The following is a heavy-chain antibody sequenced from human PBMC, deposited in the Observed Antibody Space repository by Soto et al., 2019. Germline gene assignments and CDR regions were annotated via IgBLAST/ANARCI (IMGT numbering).Heavy chain of an antibody. Sequence: NPRGPLRLPCATSGFPFTNAWIIWVRQAAAKGLEWVGRIKSKTDGGTTDYAAPVKGRFTISRDDSKNTLYLQMNSLKTEDTAVYYCTTARGTYGAEYFQHWGQGTRVTV. J-gene: IGHJ1*01. CDR2: IKSKTDGGTT. V-gene: IGHV3-15*01. D-gene: IGHD4-17*01. CDR3: TTARGTYGAEYFQH. CDR1: GFPFTNAW.